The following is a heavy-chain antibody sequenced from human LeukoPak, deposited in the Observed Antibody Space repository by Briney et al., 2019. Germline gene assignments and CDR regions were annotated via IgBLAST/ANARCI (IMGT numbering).Heavy chain of an antibody. CDR3: ARDPGDHPFDAFGI. CDR2: ISAYNGNT. D-gene: IGHD3-16*01. J-gene: IGHJ3*02. CDR1: GYTFTSYD. V-gene: IGHV1-18*01. Sequence: GASVKVSCKASGYTFTSYDINWVRQATGQGLEWMGWISAYNGNTNYAQKYQGRVTMTTDTSTSTAYMELRSLTSDDTAVYYCARDPGDHPFDAFGIWGQGTMVTVSS.